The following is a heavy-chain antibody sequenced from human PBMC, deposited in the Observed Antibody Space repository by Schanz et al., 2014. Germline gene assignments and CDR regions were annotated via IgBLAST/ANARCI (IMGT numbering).Heavy chain of an antibody. CDR2: IWYDGSNK. CDR1: GFTFSSYG. J-gene: IGHJ4*02. CDR3: ARVGDFDY. Sequence: QVQLVESGGGVVQPGRSLRLSCAASGFTFSSYGMHWVRQAPGKGLEWVAVIWYDGSNKYYADSVKGRFTISRDNSKITLFLQMSSLRAEDAGVYYCARVGDFDYWGQGTLVTVSS. V-gene: IGHV3-33*01.